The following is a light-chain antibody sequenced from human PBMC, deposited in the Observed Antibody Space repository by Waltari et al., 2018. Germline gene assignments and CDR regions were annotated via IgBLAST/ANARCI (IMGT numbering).Light chain of an antibody. CDR2: RDT. CDR1: YSNIGAGYS. V-gene: IGLV1-40*01. Sequence: VLTQPPSVYGAPGQRVTISCTGSYSNIGAGYSVHWYQQFPETAPKLLIYRDTYRSSGVPDRCSASRSGASASLAITGLQPEDETDYYCLSYDPNLNSWVFGGVTKLTVL. CDR3: LSYDPNLNSWV. J-gene: IGLJ3*02.